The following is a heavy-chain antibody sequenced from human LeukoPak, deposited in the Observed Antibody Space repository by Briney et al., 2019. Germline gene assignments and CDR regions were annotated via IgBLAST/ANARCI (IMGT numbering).Heavy chain of an antibody. CDR2: IIPIFATA. CDR3: ARATSSGPPFDY. D-gene: IGHD6-19*01. V-gene: IGHV1-69*01. Sequence: ASVKVSCKASGGTFSIYAISWVRQAPGQGLEWMGGIIPIFATANYAQKFQGRVTITADESTSTAYMELSSLRSEDTAVYYCARATSSGPPFDYWGQGTLVTVSS. CDR1: GGTFSIYA. J-gene: IGHJ4*02.